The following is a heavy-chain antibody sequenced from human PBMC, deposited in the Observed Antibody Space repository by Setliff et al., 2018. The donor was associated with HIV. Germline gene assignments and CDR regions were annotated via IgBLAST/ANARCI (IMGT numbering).Heavy chain of an antibody. Sequence: NPGGSLRLSCAASGFTFNSYSMNWVRQAPGKGLEWVSSISSSNSYKHYADSVKGRFTISRDNDKNSVHLQMTSLRAEDTAVYYCARSRAAGFDYWGQGTLVTVSS. CDR3: ARSRAAGFDY. D-gene: IGHD6-13*01. J-gene: IGHJ4*02. V-gene: IGHV3-21*01. CDR1: GFTFNSYS. CDR2: ISSSNSYK.